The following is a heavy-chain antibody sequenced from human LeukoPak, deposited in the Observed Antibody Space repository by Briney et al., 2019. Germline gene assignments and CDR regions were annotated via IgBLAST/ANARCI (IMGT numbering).Heavy chain of an antibody. V-gene: IGHV4-4*07. CDR1: GGSISSYY. CDR2: FYSGST. Sequence: SETLSLTCTVSGGSISSYYWSWIRQPAGKGLEWIGRFYSGSTNYNPSLKSRVTMSVDTSKNQFSLKLSSVTAADTAVYYCARLSHDYGDYGDAFDIWGQGTMVTVSS. CDR3: ARLSHDYGDYGDAFDI. J-gene: IGHJ3*02. D-gene: IGHD4-17*01.